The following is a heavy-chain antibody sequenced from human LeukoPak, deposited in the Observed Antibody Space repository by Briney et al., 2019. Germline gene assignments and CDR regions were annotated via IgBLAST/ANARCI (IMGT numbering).Heavy chain of an antibody. CDR3: ARAYYYDSSGHLDY. D-gene: IGHD3-22*01. Sequence: SETLSLTCTVSGGSIGNGGYYWSWIRQHPGKGLEWIGYIYYNGSTYCNPSLQSRVTISVDTSKNQFSLKLSSVTAADTAVYYCARAYYYDSSGHLDYWGQGTLVTVSS. CDR2: IYYNGST. V-gene: IGHV4-31*03. J-gene: IGHJ4*02. CDR1: GGSIGNGGYY.